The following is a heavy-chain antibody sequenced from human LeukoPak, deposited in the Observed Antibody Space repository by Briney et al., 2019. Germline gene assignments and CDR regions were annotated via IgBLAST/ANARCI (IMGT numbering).Heavy chain of an antibody. D-gene: IGHD3-22*01. CDR3: ARGGNYDSSGYDGY. Sequence: GRSLRLSCAASGFTFDDYAMHWVRQAPGKGLEWVSGISWNSGSIGYADSVKGRFTISRDNAKNSLYLQMNSLRAEDTAVYYCARGGNYDSSGYDGYWGQGTLVTVSS. J-gene: IGHJ4*02. V-gene: IGHV3-9*01. CDR1: GFTFDDYA. CDR2: ISWNSGSI.